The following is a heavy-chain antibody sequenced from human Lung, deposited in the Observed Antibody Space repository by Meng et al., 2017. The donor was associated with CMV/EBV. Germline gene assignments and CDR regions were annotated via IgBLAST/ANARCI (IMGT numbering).Heavy chain of an antibody. CDR1: GFTFSSYG. V-gene: IGHV3-30*02. Sequence: SCAASGFTFSSYGMHWVRQAPGKGLEWAAFIRYDGSNKYYADSVKGRFTISRDNSKNTLYLQMNSLRAEDTAVYYCASQDIVVVPAAIRNYYYYGMDVWGQGXTVTVSS. CDR3: ASQDIVVVPAAIRNYYYYGMDV. CDR2: IRYDGSNK. J-gene: IGHJ6*02. D-gene: IGHD2-2*02.